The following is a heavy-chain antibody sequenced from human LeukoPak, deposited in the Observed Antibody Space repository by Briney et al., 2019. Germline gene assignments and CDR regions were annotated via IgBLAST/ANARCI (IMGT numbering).Heavy chain of an antibody. CDR3: ANLAGELDSNYGGGGY. Sequence: GGSLRLSCAASGFTFSSYAMHWVRQAPGKGLEWVAVISYDGSNKYYADSVKGRFTISRDNSKNTLYLQMNSPRAEDTAVYYCANLAGELDSNYGGGGYWGQGTLVTVSS. CDR2: ISYDGSNK. J-gene: IGHJ4*02. D-gene: IGHD4-11*01. V-gene: IGHV3-30*04. CDR1: GFTFSSYA.